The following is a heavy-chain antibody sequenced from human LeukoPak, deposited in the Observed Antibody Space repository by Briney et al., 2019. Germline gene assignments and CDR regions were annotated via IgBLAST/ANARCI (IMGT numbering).Heavy chain of an antibody. CDR2: IILILGIA. CDR3: ARDRGGYCGGDCYRGWFDP. D-gene: IGHD2-21*01. V-gene: IGHV1-69*04. Sequence: GASVKVSCKASGYTFTSYAMNWVRQAPGQGLEWMGRIILILGIANYAQKFQGRVTITADKSTSTAYMELSSLRSEDTAVYYCARDRGGYCGGDCYRGWFDPWGQGTLVTVSS. J-gene: IGHJ5*02. CDR1: GYTFTSYA.